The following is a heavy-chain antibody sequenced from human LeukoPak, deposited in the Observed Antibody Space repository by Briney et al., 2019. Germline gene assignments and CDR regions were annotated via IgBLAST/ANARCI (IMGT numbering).Heavy chain of an antibody. J-gene: IGHJ6*03. Sequence: QSGGSLRLSCAASGFTFSSYSMNWVRQAPGKGLEWVSYISSSSSTIYYADSVKGRFTISRDNAKNSLYLQMNSLRAEDTAVYYCARKIVVGLYYMDVWGKGTTVTVSS. CDR1: GFTFSSYS. CDR3: ARKIVVGLYYMDV. V-gene: IGHV3-48*04. CDR2: ISSSSSTI. D-gene: IGHD3-22*01.